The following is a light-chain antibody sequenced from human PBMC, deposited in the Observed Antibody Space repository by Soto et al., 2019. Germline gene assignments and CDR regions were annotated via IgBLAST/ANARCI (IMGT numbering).Light chain of an antibody. V-gene: IGLV2-14*01. CDR1: SSDIGDYDY. CDR2: EVS. Sequence: QSFLTQPDSVSLSPGQSITISCTGSSSDIGDYDYVSWYQQHPGKAPKVLISEVSNRPSGVSNRFSGSKSGNTASLTISGLQAEDEADYYCNSYATGNTRVFGTGTKVTVL. CDR3: NSYATGNTRV. J-gene: IGLJ1*01.